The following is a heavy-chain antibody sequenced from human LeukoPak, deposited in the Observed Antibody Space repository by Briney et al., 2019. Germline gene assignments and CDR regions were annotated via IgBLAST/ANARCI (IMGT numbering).Heavy chain of an antibody. D-gene: IGHD2-21*02. V-gene: IGHV3-30-3*01. CDR2: ISYDGSNK. CDR1: GFTFSSYA. CDR3: ARAQHIVVVTATTDY. J-gene: IGHJ4*02. Sequence: GSLRLSCAASGFTFSSYAMHWVRQAPGKGLEWVAVISYDGSNKYYADSVKGRFTISRDNSKNTLYLQMNSLRAEDTAVYYCARAQHIVVVTATTDYWGQGTLVTVSS.